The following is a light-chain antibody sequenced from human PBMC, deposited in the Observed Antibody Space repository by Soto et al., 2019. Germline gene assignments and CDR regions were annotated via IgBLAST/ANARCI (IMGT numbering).Light chain of an antibody. CDR2: DVT. CDR3: TSYTTSSTVV. CDR1: RSDIGTYDL. V-gene: IGLV2-14*03. Sequence: LTQPASVSGSLGQSITISCTGTRSDIGTYDLVSWYQQHPGKAPQLMIYDVTNRPSGVSNRFSGSKSGNTASLTISGLQAEDEADYYCTSYTTSSTVVIGGGTKVTVL. J-gene: IGLJ2*01.